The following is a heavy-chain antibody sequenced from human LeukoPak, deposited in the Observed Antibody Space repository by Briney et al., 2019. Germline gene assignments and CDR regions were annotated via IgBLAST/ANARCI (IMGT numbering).Heavy chain of an antibody. D-gene: IGHD6-13*01. J-gene: IGHJ3*02. V-gene: IGHV4-59*08. CDR3: ARQEVMYSSRWHHAFDI. CDR1: GGSISSYY. CDR2: IYYSGST. Sequence: SDTLSLTCTVSGGSISSYYWSWIRHPPGRGLEWIGYIYYSGSTNYHPSRKRRATISVDTSKNQSSLRLSCVTDADTAVYYCARQEVMYSSRWHHAFDISGQGTIVTVSS.